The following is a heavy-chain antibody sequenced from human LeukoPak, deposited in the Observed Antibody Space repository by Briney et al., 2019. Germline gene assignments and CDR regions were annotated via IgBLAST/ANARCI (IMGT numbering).Heavy chain of an antibody. CDR3: AKVTDAPMVRGVHFDY. CDR2: ISGSGGST. Sequence: GGSLRLSCAASGFTFSSYAMSWVRQAPGKGLEWVSAISGSGGSTYYADSVKGRFTISRDNSKNTLYLQMNSLRAEDAAVYYCAKVTDAPMVRGVHFDYWGQGTLVTVSS. V-gene: IGHV3-23*01. D-gene: IGHD3-10*01. CDR1: GFTFSSYA. J-gene: IGHJ4*02.